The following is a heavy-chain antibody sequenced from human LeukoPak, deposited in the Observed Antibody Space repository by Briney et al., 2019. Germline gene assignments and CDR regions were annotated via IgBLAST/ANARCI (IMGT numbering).Heavy chain of an antibody. V-gene: IGHV1-18*01. CDR1: GYSFTNYG. CDR2: IKTSNGNT. Sequence: ASVKVTCKAPGYSFTNYGLSWVRQTPGLALEWLGWIKTSNGNTNYAQKFQGRITLTTVTSTNTVYLELRSLRSDDTAVYYCARGEGEGYYYYGIDVWGQGTTVTVSS. J-gene: IGHJ6*02. D-gene: IGHD1-26*01. CDR3: ARGEGEGYYYYGIDV.